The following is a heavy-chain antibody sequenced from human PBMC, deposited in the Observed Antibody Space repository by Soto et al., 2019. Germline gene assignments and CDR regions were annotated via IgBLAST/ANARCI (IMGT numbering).Heavy chain of an antibody. J-gene: IGHJ4*02. V-gene: IGHV3-30*01. Sequence: PGGSLRLYCVGSGFTFSNNARHWVRQAPGKGLEWVAFISSDSSEIHYADSVKGRFTISRDNPRNTLFLHVNSPRADDTAVYYCAIARVADSSLDHWGQGTLVTVSS. D-gene: IGHD3-3*01. CDR2: ISSDSSEI. CDR3: AIARVADSSLDH. CDR1: GFTFSNNA.